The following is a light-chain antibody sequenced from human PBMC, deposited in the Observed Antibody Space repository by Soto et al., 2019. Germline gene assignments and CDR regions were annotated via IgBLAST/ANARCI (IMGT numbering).Light chain of an antibody. V-gene: IGKV3-20*01. CDR2: GAS. Sequence: EIVLTRSPGTLSLSPGERATLSCRASQSVRSSNLAWYQQKPGQAPRLLIYGASSRATGIPDRFSGSGSGTDFTLTISRLEPEDFAVYYCQQYGSSPSTFGQGTKVDIK. J-gene: IGKJ1*01. CDR3: QQYGSSPST. CDR1: QSVRSSN.